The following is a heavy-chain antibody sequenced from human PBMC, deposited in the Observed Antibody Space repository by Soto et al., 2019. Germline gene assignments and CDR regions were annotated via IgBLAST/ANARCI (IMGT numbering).Heavy chain of an antibody. Sequence: EVQLLESGGGLVQPGGSLRLSCAASGFTFSTYAMTWVRQAPGKGLEWVSAISASGGSTYYADSVKGRFTISRDNSKNTLYLQMNSLRVEDTAVYYCAKVVFKYSYGYLFYYWGQGTLVTVSS. CDR3: AKVVFKYSYGYLFYY. V-gene: IGHV3-23*01. D-gene: IGHD5-18*01. J-gene: IGHJ4*02. CDR2: ISASGGST. CDR1: GFTFSTYA.